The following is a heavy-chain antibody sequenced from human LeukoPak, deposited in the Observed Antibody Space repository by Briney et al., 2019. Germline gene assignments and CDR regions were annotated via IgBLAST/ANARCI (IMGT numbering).Heavy chain of an antibody. CDR2: ISGSGTNT. Sequence: PGGSLRLSCAASGFTFSSYAMSWVRQAPGKGLEWVSAISGSGTNTYYADSVKGRFTISRDNSRNTLYLQMNSLKAEDTAVYYCAKKHSSGWSYFDYWGQGTLVTVSS. CDR1: GFTFSSYA. D-gene: IGHD6-19*01. J-gene: IGHJ4*02. V-gene: IGHV3-23*01. CDR3: AKKHSSGWSYFDY.